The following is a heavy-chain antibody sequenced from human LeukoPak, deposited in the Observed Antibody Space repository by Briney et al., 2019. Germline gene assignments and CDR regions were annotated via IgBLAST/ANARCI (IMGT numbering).Heavy chain of an antibody. CDR3: ARGSQSKHLDY. Sequence: PGGSLRLSCAASGFTFSSYAMHWVRQAPGKGLEWVAVISYDGSNKYYADSVKGRFTISRDNSKNTLYLQMNSLRAEDTAVYYCARGSQSKHLDYWGQGTLVTVSS. CDR1: GFTFSSYA. CDR2: ISYDGSNK. V-gene: IGHV3-30-3*01. J-gene: IGHJ4*02. D-gene: IGHD2-21*01.